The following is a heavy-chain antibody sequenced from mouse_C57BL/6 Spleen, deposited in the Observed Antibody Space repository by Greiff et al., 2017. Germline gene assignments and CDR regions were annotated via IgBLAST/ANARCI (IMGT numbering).Heavy chain of an antibody. CDR2: IYPGDGDT. V-gene: IGHV1-82*01. CDR3: ARFYYYGSSLYAMDY. D-gene: IGHD1-1*01. CDR1: GYAFSSSW. Sequence: QVQLQQSGPELVKPGASVKISCKASGYAFSSSWMNWVKPRPGKGLEWIGRIYPGDGDTNYNGKFKGKATLTADKSSSTAYMQLSSLTSEDSAVYFCARFYYYGSSLYAMDYWGQGTSVTVSS. J-gene: IGHJ4*01.